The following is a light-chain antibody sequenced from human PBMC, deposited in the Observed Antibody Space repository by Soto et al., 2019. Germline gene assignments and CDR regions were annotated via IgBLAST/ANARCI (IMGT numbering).Light chain of an antibody. CDR1: QSVSSSY. CDR2: GAS. J-gene: IGKJ1*01. Sequence: EIVLTQSPGTLSLSPGERATLSCRASQSVSSSYLAWYQQKPGQAPRLFIYGASGRATGIPDRFSGSGSVTDFTLTISRLEPEDFAVYYCHQYGSSQTFGQGTQVEI. V-gene: IGKV3-20*01. CDR3: HQYGSSQT.